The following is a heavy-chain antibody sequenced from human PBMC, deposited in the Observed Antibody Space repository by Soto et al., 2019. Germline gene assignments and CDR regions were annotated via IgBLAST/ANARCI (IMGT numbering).Heavy chain of an antibody. D-gene: IGHD3-10*01. Sequence: EVQLVESGGGLVQPGGSLRLSCAASGFTFSSYWMHWVRQAPGKGLVWVSRIKGDGSFTSYADFVKGRFTISRDNAKNTLSLQMNSLRAEDTAVYYCARDIVSGSGSLDYWGQGTLVTVSS. CDR1: GFTFSSYW. V-gene: IGHV3-74*01. J-gene: IGHJ4*02. CDR2: IKGDGSFT. CDR3: ARDIVSGSGSLDY.